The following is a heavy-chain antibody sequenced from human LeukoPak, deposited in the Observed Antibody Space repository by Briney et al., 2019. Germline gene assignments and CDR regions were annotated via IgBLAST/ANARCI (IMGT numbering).Heavy chain of an antibody. D-gene: IGHD2-2*01. CDR1: GGSFSGYY. V-gene: IGHV4-34*01. Sequence: PSETLSLTCAVYGGSFSGYYWSWIRQPPGKGLEWIGEINHSGSTNYNPSLKSRVTISVDTSKNQFSLKLSSVTAADTAVYYCASGGRLGYCSSTSCYQNYKFDYWGQGTLVTVSS. CDR3: ASGGRLGYCSSTSCYQNYKFDY. CDR2: INHSGST. J-gene: IGHJ4*02.